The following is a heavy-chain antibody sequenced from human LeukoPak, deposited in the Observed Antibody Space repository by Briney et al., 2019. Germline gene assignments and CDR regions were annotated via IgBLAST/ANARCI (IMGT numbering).Heavy chain of an antibody. CDR2: INHSGST. CDR1: GGSFSGYY. D-gene: IGHD6-19*01. CDR3: ARGQWNWFDP. Sequence: SETLSLTCAVYGGSFSGYYWGWIRQPPGKGLEWIGEINHSGSTNYNPSLKSRVTISVDTSKNQFSLKLSSVTAADTAVYYCARGQWNWFDPWGQGTLVTVSS. J-gene: IGHJ5*02. V-gene: IGHV4-34*01.